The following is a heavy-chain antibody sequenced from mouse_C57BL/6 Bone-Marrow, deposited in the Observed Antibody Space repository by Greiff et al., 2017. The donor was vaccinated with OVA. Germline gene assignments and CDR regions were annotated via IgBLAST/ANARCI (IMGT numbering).Heavy chain of an antibody. Sequence: QVQLKQPGAELVKPGASVKLSCKASGYTFTSYWMHWVKQRPGQGLEWIGMIHPNSGSTNYNEKFKSKATLTVDKASSTAYMQLSSLTSEDSAVYYCARFGRLRHYAMDYWGQGTSVTVSS. V-gene: IGHV1-64*01. CDR3: ARFGRLRHYAMDY. D-gene: IGHD2-4*01. CDR2: IHPNSGST. CDR1: GYTFTSYW. J-gene: IGHJ4*01.